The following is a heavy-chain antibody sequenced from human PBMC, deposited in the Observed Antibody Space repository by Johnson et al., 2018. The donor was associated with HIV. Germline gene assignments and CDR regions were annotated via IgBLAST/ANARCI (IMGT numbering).Heavy chain of an antibody. J-gene: IGHJ3*02. CDR2: ISYDGNKK. V-gene: IGHV3-30*04. CDR3: ARERADNWNDWGWDAFDI. CDR1: GFTFSSYA. D-gene: IGHD1-20*01. Sequence: QVQLVESGGGVVQPGRSLRLSCAASGFTFSSYAMHWVRQAPGKGLEWVTVISYDGNKKYYADSVKGRFTISRDNSKNKLYLQINSLRAEDTAVYYCARERADNWNDWGWDAFDIWGQGTMVTVSS.